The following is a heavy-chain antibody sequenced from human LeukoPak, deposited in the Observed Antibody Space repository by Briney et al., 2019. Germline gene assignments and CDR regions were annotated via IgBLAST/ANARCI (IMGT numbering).Heavy chain of an antibody. J-gene: IGHJ4*02. D-gene: IGHD4-17*01. CDR2: ISYDGSNK. CDR3: AKTGDPTPFDY. CDR1: GFTFSSYA. Sequence: GGSLRLSCTASGFTFSSYAMHWVRQAPGKGLEWVAVISYDGSNKYYADSVKGRFTISRDNSKNTLYLQMNSLRAEDTAVYYCAKTGDPTPFDYWGQGTLVTVSS. V-gene: IGHV3-30-3*02.